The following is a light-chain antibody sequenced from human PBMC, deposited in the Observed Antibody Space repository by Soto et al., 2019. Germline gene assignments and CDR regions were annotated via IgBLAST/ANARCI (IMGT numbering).Light chain of an antibody. V-gene: IGKV3-11*01. CDR2: DAS. J-gene: IGKJ1*01. CDR1: QSVSSY. CDR3: QQRSNWPPWT. Sequence: EIVLTQSPATLSLSLGERATLSCRASQSVSSYLAWYQQKPGQAPRLLIYDASNRATGIPARFSGSGSGTDFTLTIISLEPDDFAVYYCQQRSNWPPWTFGQGTKVEIK.